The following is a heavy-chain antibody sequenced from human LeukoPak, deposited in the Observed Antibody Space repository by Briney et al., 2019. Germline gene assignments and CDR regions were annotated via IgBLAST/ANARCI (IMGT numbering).Heavy chain of an antibody. CDR1: GGTFSSYA. V-gene: IGHV1-46*01. CDR3: ASGPATDY. CDR2: INPSGGST. Sequence: ASVKVSCKASGGTFSSYAISWVRQAPGQGLEWMGIINPSGGSTSYAQKFQGRVTMTRDTSTSTVYMELSSLRSEDTAVYYCASGPATDYWGQGTLVTVSS. J-gene: IGHJ4*02. D-gene: IGHD1-14*01.